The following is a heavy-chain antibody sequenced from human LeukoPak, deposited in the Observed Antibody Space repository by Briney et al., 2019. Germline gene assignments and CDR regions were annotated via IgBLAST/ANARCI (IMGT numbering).Heavy chain of an antibody. J-gene: IGHJ6*03. CDR2: IYYSGST. CDR1: GGSISSYY. V-gene: IGHV4-59*01. CDR3: ARSYYYDSSGYFSYYYYYYMDV. Sequence: SETLSLTCTVSGGSISSYYWSWIRQPPGKGLEWIGYIYYSGSTNYNPSLKSRVTISVETSKNQFSLKLSSVTAADTAVYYCARSYYYDSSGYFSYYYYYYMDVWGKGTTVTVSS. D-gene: IGHD3-22*01.